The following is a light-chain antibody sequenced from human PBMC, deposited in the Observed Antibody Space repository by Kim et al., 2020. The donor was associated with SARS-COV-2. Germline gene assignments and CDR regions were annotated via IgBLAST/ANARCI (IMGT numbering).Light chain of an antibody. V-gene: IGLV3-21*04. CDR1: NIGSKS. CDR2: YDS. Sequence: PGTTARITCGGNNIGSKSVHWYQQKPGQAPVLVIYYDSDRPSGIPERFSGSNSGNTATLTISRVEAGDEADYYCQVWDSSSDHRGVFGGGTKLTVL. CDR3: QVWDSSSDHRGV. J-gene: IGLJ3*02.